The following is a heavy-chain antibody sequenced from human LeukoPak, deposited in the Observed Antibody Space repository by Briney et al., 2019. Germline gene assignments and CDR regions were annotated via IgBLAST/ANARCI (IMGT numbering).Heavy chain of an antibody. CDR3: AELGITMIGGV. CDR2: ISSSGSTI. J-gene: IGHJ6*04. D-gene: IGHD3-10*02. V-gene: IGHV3-48*03. CDR1: GFTFRRYE. Sequence: GGSLRLSCAASGFTFRRYEMNGVRQAPGKGLEGVSYISSSGSTIYYADSVKGRFTISRDNAKNSLYLQMNSLRAEDTAVYYCAELGITMIGGVWGKGTTVTISS.